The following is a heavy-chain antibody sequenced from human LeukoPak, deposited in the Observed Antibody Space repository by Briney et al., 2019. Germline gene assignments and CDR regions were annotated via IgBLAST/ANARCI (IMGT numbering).Heavy chain of an antibody. Sequence: SETLPLTCAVSGGSISSGSYSWSWIRQPPGKGLEWIGSMYHRGTSYYNPSLKSRVTISVDTSKNQFSLKLNSVTAADTALYYCARVSVSYYSDYWGRGTLVTVSS. V-gene: IGHV4-30-2*03. CDR1: GGSISSGSYS. J-gene: IGHJ4*02. CDR2: MYHRGTS. CDR3: ARVSVSYYSDY. D-gene: IGHD5/OR15-5a*01.